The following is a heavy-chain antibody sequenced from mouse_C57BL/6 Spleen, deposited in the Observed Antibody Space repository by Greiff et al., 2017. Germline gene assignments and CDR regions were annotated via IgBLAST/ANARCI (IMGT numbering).Heavy chain of an antibody. CDR3: ARLATTVVATGFDY. CDR2: IHPNSGST. V-gene: IGHV1-64*01. Sequence: QVQLQQPGAELVKPGASVKLSCKASGYTFTSSWMHWVKQRPGQGLEWIGMIHPNSGSTNYNEKFKSKATVTVDKSSSTAYMQLSSLTSEDSAVYYCARLATTVVATGFDYWGQGTTLTVSS. J-gene: IGHJ2*01. D-gene: IGHD1-1*01. CDR1: GYTFTSSW.